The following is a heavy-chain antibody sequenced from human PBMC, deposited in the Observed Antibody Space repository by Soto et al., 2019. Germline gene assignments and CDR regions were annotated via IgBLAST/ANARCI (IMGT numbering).Heavy chain of an antibody. Sequence: QVQLQQWGAGLLKPSETLSLTCAVYGGSFSGYYWSWIRQPPGKGLEWIGEINHSVSTNYNPSLKSRVTISVDTSKNQFSLKLSSVTAADTAVYYCARYYDFWSGYNTLTNAFDIWGQGTMVTVSS. D-gene: IGHD3-3*01. CDR2: INHSVST. V-gene: IGHV4-34*01. J-gene: IGHJ3*02. CDR1: GGSFSGYY. CDR3: ARYYDFWSGYNTLTNAFDI.